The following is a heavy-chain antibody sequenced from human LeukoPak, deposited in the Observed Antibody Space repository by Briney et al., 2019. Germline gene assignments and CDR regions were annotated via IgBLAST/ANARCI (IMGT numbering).Heavy chain of an antibody. CDR2: ISAYNGNT. CDR1: GYTFTSYG. D-gene: IGHD6-13*01. CDR3: ARAGSSSWYQPLDYYYYYMDV. V-gene: IGHV1-18*01. Sequence: ASVKVSCKASGYTFTSYGISWVRQAPGQGLEWMGWISAYNGNTNYAQKLQGRVTMTTDTSTSTAYMELRSLRSDDTAVYYCARAGSSSWYQPLDYYYYYMDVWGKGTTVTISS. J-gene: IGHJ6*03.